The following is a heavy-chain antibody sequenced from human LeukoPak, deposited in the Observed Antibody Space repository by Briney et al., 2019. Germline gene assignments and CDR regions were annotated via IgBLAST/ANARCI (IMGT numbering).Heavy chain of an antibody. CDR1: GGSFSGYY. CDR2: INHSGST. D-gene: IGHD2-2*01. V-gene: IGHV4-34*01. Sequence: SETLSLTCAVYGGSFSGYYWSWIRQPPGKGLEWIGEINHSGSTNYNPSLKSRVTISVDTSKNQFSLKLSSVTAADTAVYYCARAEGYCSSTSCSEYFQHWGQGTPVTVSS. J-gene: IGHJ1*01. CDR3: ARAEGYCSSTSCSEYFQH.